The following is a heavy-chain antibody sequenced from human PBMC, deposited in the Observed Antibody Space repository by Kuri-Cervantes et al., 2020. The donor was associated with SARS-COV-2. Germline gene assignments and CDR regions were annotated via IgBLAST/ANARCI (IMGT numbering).Heavy chain of an antibody. D-gene: IGHD2-2*01. J-gene: IGHJ4*02. Sequence: GESLKISCTASGFTFSSYSMNWVRQAPGKGLEWVAAISYDGSNKYYADSVKGRFTISRDNSKNTLYLQMNSLRAEDTAVYYCASSCSSTSCFRPQGKNFDYWGQGTLVTVSS. V-gene: IGHV3-30*03. CDR3: ASSCSSTSCFRPQGKNFDY. CDR1: GFTFSSYS. CDR2: ISYDGSNK.